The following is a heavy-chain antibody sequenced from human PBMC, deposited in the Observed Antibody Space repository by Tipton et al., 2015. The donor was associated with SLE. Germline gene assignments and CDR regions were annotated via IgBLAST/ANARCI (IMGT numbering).Heavy chain of an antibody. V-gene: IGHV4-34*01. CDR3: AIDGGWFGELSDFDY. Sequence: TLSLTCAVFGGSFSTYYWSWIRQPPGKGLEWIGEINHSGSTNYNPSLKSRVTISVDTAKNQFSLKLSSVTAADTAVYYCAIDGGWFGELSDFDYWGKGTLVSVSS. CDR1: GGSFSTYY. D-gene: IGHD3-10*01. J-gene: IGHJ4*02. CDR2: INHSGST.